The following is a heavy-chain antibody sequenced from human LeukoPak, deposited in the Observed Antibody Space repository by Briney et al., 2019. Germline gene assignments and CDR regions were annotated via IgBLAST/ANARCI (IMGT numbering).Heavy chain of an antibody. CDR3: AKDLPSNIVGASYYFDY. Sequence: GGSLRLSCAASGFTFSSYAMSWVRQAPGKGLEWVSGISGSGGSTHYADLVKGRFTISRDNSKNTLYLQMNSLGGEDTAEYYCAKDLPSNIVGASYYFDYWGQGILVTVSS. CDR1: GFTFSSYA. CDR2: ISGSGGST. J-gene: IGHJ4*02. V-gene: IGHV3-23*01. D-gene: IGHD1-26*01.